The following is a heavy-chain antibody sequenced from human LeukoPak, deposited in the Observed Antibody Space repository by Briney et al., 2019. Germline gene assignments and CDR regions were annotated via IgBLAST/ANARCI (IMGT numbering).Heavy chain of an antibody. CDR1: GFTFSTYA. CDR2: ISGSGGST. CDR3: AKDRYWNRGGDGI. Sequence: PGGSLRLSCAASGFTFSTYAMSWVRQAPGKGLEWVSGISGSGGSTYYTDSVKGRFTISRDKSKNTLYLQMNSLRAEDTAVYYCAKDRYWNRGGDGIWGQGTMVIVSS. J-gene: IGHJ3*02. D-gene: IGHD2-21*01. V-gene: IGHV3-23*01.